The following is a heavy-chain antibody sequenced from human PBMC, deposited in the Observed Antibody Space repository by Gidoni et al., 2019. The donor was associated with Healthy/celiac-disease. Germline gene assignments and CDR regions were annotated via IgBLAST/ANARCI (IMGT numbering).Heavy chain of an antibody. CDR3: ARDIVVVPAAISWFDP. CDR2: IYYSGST. CDR1: GGSISSSSYY. Sequence: QLQLQESGPGLVKPSEPLSLTCTVSGGSISSSSYYWGWIRQPPGKGLEWIGSIYYSGSTYYNPALKSRVTISVDTSKNQFSLKLSSVTAADTAVYYCARDIVVVPAAISWFDPWGQGTLVTVSA. D-gene: IGHD2-2*01. J-gene: IGHJ5*02. V-gene: IGHV4-39*07.